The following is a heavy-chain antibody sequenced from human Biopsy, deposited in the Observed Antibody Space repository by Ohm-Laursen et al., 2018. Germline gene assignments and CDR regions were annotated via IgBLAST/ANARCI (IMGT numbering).Heavy chain of an antibody. J-gene: IGHJ3*02. CDR3: ARGEAGVYDALDI. CDR1: GVSISSYF. Sequence: GTLSLTCTVSGVSISSYFWNWIRQPPGKGLEWIGDIYYSGSTKYNPSLKSRVTISVDMSKSQLSLKLTSVTTADTAVYYCARGEAGVYDALDIWGQGTMVIVSS. D-gene: IGHD5/OR15-5a*01. V-gene: IGHV4-59*01. CDR2: IYYSGST.